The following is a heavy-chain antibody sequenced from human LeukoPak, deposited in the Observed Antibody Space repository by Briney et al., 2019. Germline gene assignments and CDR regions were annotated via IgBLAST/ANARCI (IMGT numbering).Heavy chain of an antibody. Sequence: PGGSLRLSCAASGFTFSSYAMSWVRRAPGKGLEWVSAISGSGGSSYYADSVKGRFTISRDNSKNTLYLQMNSLRAEDTAVYYCAKDRLRKWELLRMGAFDIWGQGTMVTVSS. CDR2: ISGSGGSS. V-gene: IGHV3-23*01. CDR1: GFTFSSYA. J-gene: IGHJ3*02. CDR3: AKDRLRKWELLRMGAFDI. D-gene: IGHD1-26*01.